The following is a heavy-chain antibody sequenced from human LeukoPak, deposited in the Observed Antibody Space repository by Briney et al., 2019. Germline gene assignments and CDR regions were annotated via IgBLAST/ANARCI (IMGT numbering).Heavy chain of an antibody. D-gene: IGHD3-22*01. Sequence: ASVKVSCKASGGTFSSYAISWVRQAPGQGLEWMGGIIPIFGTANYAQKFQGRVTITADESTSTAYMELSSLRSEDTAVYYCASFHDRSGYWVYWGQGTLVTVSS. V-gene: IGHV1-69*01. CDR2: IIPIFGTA. CDR1: GGTFSSYA. CDR3: ASFHDRSGYWVY. J-gene: IGHJ4*02.